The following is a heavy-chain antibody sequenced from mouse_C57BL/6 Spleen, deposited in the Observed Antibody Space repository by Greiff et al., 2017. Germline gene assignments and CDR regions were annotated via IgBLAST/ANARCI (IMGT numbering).Heavy chain of an antibody. CDR2: ISDGGSYT. V-gene: IGHV5-4*01. D-gene: IGHD2-4*01. J-gene: IGHJ4*01. CDR1: GFTFSSYA. Sequence: DVHLVESGGGLVKPGGSLKLSCAASGFTFSSYAMSWVRQTPEKRLEWVATISDGGSYTYYPDNVKGRFTISRDNAKTNHYLQMSQQNSEDTAKYCCARDDYYDAMDYWGQGTSVTVSS. CDR3: ARDDYYDAMDY.